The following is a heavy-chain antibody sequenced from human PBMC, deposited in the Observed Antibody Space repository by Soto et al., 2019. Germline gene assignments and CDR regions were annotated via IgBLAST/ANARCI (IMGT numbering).Heavy chain of an antibody. J-gene: IGHJ4*02. Sequence: QVQLVQSGAEVKKPGASVKVSCKASGYTFSSYDINWVRQATGQGLEWMGWMNPNSGNTGYAQKCKGKGAMTSATSISTAYMELSSLRSEDTAVEYCAGERGVISLDYWGQGTLVTVSS. CDR3: AGERGVISLDY. V-gene: IGHV1-8*01. D-gene: IGHD3-10*01. CDR1: GYTFSSYD. CDR2: MNPNSGNT.